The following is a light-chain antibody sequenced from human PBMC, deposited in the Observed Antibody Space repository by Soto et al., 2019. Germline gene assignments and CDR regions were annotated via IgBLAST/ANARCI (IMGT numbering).Light chain of an antibody. CDR3: SSYTSGSHYV. Sequence: QSVLTQPASVSGSPGQSITISCTGTSSDVGGYKFVSWYQQHPGKAPKFIIYDVSIRPSGVSNRFSGSKSGNTASLTFSGFQAEDEADYYCSSYTSGSHYVFGTGTKVTVL. V-gene: IGLV2-14*01. J-gene: IGLJ1*01. CDR2: DVS. CDR1: SSDVGGYKF.